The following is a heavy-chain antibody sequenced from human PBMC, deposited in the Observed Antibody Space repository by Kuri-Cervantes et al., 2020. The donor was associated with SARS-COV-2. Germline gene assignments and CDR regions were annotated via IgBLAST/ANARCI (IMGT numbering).Heavy chain of an antibody. CDR1: GYTFTGYY. V-gene: IGHV1-2*04. CDR3: ARASIDYSNYFGWFDP. D-gene: IGHD4-11*01. CDR2: INPNSGGT. Sequence: GESLKISCKASGYTFTGYYMHWVRQAPGQGLERMGWINPNSGGTNYAQKFQGWVTMTRDTSISTAYMELSRLRSDDTAVYYCARASIDYSNYFGWFDPWGQGTLVTVSS. J-gene: IGHJ5*02.